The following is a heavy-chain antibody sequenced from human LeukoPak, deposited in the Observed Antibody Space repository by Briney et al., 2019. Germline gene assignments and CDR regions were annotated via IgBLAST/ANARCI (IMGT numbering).Heavy chain of an antibody. Sequence: SETLSLTCTVSGGSISSYYWSWIRQPAGKGLEWIGRIYTSGSTNYNPSLKGRVTMSVDTSKNQFSLKLSSVTAADTAVYYCARAGYSYGPRVNWFDPWGQGTLVTVSS. CDR2: IYTSGST. CDR3: ARAGYSYGPRVNWFDP. CDR1: GGSISSYY. J-gene: IGHJ5*02. V-gene: IGHV4-4*07. D-gene: IGHD5-18*01.